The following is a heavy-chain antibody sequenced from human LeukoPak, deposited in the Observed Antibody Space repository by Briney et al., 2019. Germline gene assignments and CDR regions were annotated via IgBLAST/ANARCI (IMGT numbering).Heavy chain of an antibody. Sequence: GGSLRLSCAASGFTFSGYAMHWVRQAPGKGLEWVAVISYDGSNKYYADSVKGRFTISRDNSKNTLYLQMNSLRAEDTAVYYCAREGIAASFDYWGQGTLVTVSS. D-gene: IGHD6-6*01. CDR1: GFTFSGYA. CDR2: ISYDGSNK. CDR3: AREGIAASFDY. V-gene: IGHV3-30-3*01. J-gene: IGHJ4*02.